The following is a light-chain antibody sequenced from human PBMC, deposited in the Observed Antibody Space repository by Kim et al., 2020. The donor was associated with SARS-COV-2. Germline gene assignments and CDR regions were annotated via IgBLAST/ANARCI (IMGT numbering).Light chain of an antibody. J-gene: IGLJ2*01. CDR1: SLRSYY. CDR3: NSRDSNNDVL. V-gene: IGLV3-19*01. CDR2: GKN. Sequence: VALGQPVRITCQGDSLRSYYATWYQQKPGQAPLLVIYGKNNRPSGIPDRFSGSSSGNTASLTITGTQAGDEADYYCNSRDSNNDVLFGGGTQLTVL.